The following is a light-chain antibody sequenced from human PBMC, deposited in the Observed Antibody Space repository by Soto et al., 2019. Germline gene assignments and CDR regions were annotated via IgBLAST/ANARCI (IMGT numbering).Light chain of an antibody. J-gene: IGLJ7*01. V-gene: IGLV2-23*02. CDR3: CSYGGSRAV. CDR2: EVS. CDR1: SSDVGSHNL. Sequence: QSALTQPASVSGSPGQSITISCTGTSSDVGSHNLVSWYQQHPGQAPKLLIYEVSQRPIGVSARFSASKSGNTASLTISGLQSDDEADYYCCSYGGSRAVFGGGTQLTV.